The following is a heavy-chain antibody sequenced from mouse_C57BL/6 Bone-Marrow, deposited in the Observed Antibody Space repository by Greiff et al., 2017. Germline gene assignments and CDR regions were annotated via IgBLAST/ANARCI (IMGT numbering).Heavy chain of an antibody. CDR2: IYPGSGNT. D-gene: IGHD2-10*02. Sequence: VQLQQSGAELVRPGASVKLSCKASGYTFTDYYINWVKQRPGQGLEWIARIYPGSGNTYYNEKFKGKATLTAEKSSSTAYMQLSSLTSEDSAVYFCARGRMSAMDYWGKGTSVTVSS. CDR3: ARGRMSAMDY. J-gene: IGHJ4*01. CDR1: GYTFTDYY. V-gene: IGHV1-76*01.